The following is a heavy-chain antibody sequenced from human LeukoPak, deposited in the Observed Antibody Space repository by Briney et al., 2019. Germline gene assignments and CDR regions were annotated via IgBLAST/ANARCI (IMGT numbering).Heavy chain of an antibody. Sequence: GGSLRLSGAAFGFTFSNSGMNWVRQVPGKGLEWVASIDYDSSHIYYAASVTGRFTISRDNARNSVYLQMNSLRVEDTAVYYCARDPLRYLRVGHYDYWGQGTLVAVSS. CDR1: GFTFSNSG. CDR2: IDYDSSHI. CDR3: ARDPLRYLRVGHYDY. J-gene: IGHJ4*02. V-gene: IGHV3-21*01. D-gene: IGHD3-9*01.